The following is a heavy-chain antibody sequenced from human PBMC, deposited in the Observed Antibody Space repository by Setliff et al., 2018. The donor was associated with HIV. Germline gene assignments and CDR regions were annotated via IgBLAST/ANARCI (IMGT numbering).Heavy chain of an antibody. D-gene: IGHD3-10*01. V-gene: IGHV4-39*07. Sequence: SETLSLTCSVSGGSISSSTYYWGWIRQPPGKGLEGIGDIFYTGSTYYNPSLKSRVAISVDPSKNQFSLKLSSVTAADTAVYYCARGLVNLSRYYYYYMDVWGKGTTVTVSS. CDR1: GGSISSSTYY. J-gene: IGHJ6*03. CDR3: ARGLVNLSRYYYYYMDV. CDR2: IFYTGST.